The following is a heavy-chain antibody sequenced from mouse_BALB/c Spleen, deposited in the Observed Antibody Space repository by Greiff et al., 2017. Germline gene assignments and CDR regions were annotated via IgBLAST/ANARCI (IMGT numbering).Heavy chain of an antibody. Sequence: EVMLVESGGGLVKPGGSLKLSCAASGFTFSSYAMSWVRQSPEKRLEWVAEISSGGSYTYYPDTVTGRFTISRDNAKNTLYLEMSSLRSEDTAMYYCAREDGNYNYAMDYWGQGTSVTVSS. V-gene: IGHV5-9-4*01. J-gene: IGHJ4*01. D-gene: IGHD2-1*01. CDR3: AREDGNYNYAMDY. CDR1: GFTFSSYA. CDR2: ISSGGSYT.